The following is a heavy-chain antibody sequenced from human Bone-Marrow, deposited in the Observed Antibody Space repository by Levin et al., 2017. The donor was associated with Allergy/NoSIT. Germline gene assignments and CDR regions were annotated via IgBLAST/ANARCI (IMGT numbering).Heavy chain of an antibody. J-gene: IGHJ4*02. Sequence: GGSLRLSCTASGFTFKNYWMAWVRQAPGKGLDWVANIKQDGSEKHYEDSVKGRFTISRDNAKDSLYLQMNSLRVDDTGVYYCARDQRYYDSSAYFDHWGQGALVTVSS. CDR1: GFTFKNYW. CDR3: ARDQRYYDSSAYFDH. D-gene: IGHD3-22*01. V-gene: IGHV3-7*01. CDR2: IKQDGSEK.